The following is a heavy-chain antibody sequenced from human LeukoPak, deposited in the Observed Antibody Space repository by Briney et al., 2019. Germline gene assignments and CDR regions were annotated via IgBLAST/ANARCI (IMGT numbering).Heavy chain of an antibody. D-gene: IGHD3-22*01. J-gene: IGHJ4*02. Sequence: PGGSLRLSCAVSGITLSNYGMSWVRQAPGKGLEWVACIGGSGGRTNYADSVTGRFTISRDNPTNTLYLQMNSLRAEDTAVYFCAKRGVVIRVILVGFHKEAYYFDSWGQGALVIVSS. CDR1: GITLSNYG. CDR2: IGGSGGRT. CDR3: AKRGVVIRVILVGFHKEAYYFDS. V-gene: IGHV3-23*01.